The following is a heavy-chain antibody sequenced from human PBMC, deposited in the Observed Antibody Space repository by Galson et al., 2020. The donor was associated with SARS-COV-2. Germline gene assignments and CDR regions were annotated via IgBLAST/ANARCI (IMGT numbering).Heavy chain of an antibody. CDR1: GFDFSDYY. V-gene: IGHV3-11*06. Sequence: KTGESLKISCASSGFDFSDYYMGWLRQAPGTGLECLSYISCPGDYANYADSVKGRFTISRDNAKNSLYLQMNSLRAEDTAVYYCARGHLPLNYYDNSGAFTYWGQGTLVTVSS. CDR2: ISCPGDYA. CDR3: ARGHLPLNYYDNSGAFTY. D-gene: IGHD3-22*01. J-gene: IGHJ4*02.